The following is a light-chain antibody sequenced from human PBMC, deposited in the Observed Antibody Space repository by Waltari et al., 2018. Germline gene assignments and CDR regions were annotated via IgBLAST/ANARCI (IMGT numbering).Light chain of an antibody. CDR2: AAS. CDR1: QHIRNK. V-gene: IGKV1-39*01. J-gene: IGKJ2*01. Sequence: DIQMTQSTSSLSASVGDRVTITCRADQHIRNKLNWYQQKPGKAPKLLITAASTLQSGVPLRFSGSGSGTDFTLAISSLQPEDFATYFCQQSHTTPVYTFGQGTKLDMK. CDR3: QQSHTTPVYT.